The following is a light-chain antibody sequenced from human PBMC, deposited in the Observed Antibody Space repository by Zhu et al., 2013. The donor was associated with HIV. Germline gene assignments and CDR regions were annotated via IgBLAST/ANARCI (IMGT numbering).Light chain of an antibody. CDR1: QTIKNY. CDR2: SAS. Sequence: DIQMTQSPSSLSASVGDRVTITCRASQTIKNYLSWYQQKPGKAPKLLIFSASSLQSGVPSRFSGSGSGTDFTLTINSLQPEDFATYYCQQANSFPGTFGPGTKVEIK. J-gene: IGKJ3*01. V-gene: IGKV1-39*01. CDR3: QQANSFPGT.